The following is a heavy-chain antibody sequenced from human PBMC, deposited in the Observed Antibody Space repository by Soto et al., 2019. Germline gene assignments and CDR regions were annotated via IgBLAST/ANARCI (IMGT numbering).Heavy chain of an antibody. V-gene: IGHV4-31*03. CDR2: ISHSGST. D-gene: IGHD5-18*01. CDR3: AREYTYGSNFFDC. CDR1: GGSIGSAAYY. J-gene: IGHJ4*02. Sequence: QVQLQESGPGLVKPSQTLSLTCTVSGGSIGSAAYYWSWIRQHPGEGLEWIGYISHSGSTYNNPSLKSRVIISVDTSKNQFSLSLTSVTAADTAVYYCAREYTYGSNFFDCWGQGALVTVSS.